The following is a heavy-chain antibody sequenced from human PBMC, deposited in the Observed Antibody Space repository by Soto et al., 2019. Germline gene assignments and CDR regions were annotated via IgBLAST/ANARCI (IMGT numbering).Heavy chain of an antibody. J-gene: IGHJ6*02. CDR2: IYYSGST. Sequence: SETLSLTCTVSGGSISSYYWSWIRQPPGKGLEWIGYIYYSGSTSYNPSLKSRVTISVDTSKNQFSLKLSSVTAADTAVYYCARVGDYYYGMDVWGQGTTVTVPS. D-gene: IGHD3-16*01. CDR1: GGSISSYY. V-gene: IGHV4-59*01. CDR3: ARVGDYYYGMDV.